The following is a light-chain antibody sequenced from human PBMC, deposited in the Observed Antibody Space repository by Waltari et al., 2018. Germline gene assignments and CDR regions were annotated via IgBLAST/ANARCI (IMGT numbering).Light chain of an antibody. CDR3: QSYDSSLSGSGV. J-gene: IGLJ3*02. CDR1: SSNIGAGYA. Sequence: QSVLTQPPSVSGAPGQRVTISCTGSSSNIGAGYAVHWYQPLPGTAPKLLIYGNSNRPSGVPDRFSGSKSGTSASLAITGLQAEDEADYYCQSYDSSLSGSGVFGGGTKLTVL. CDR2: GNS. V-gene: IGLV1-40*01.